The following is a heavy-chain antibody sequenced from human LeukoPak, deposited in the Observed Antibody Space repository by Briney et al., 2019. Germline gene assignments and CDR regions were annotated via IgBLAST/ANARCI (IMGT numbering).Heavy chain of an antibody. CDR1: GFTVSSNY. Sequence: PGGSLRLSCAASGFTVSSNYMSWVRQAPGKGLEWVSVIYSGGSTYYADSVKGRFTISRDNSKNTLYLQMNSLGAEDTAVYYCARGTYSSSWNYWGQGTLVTVSS. D-gene: IGHD6-13*01. CDR2: IYSGGST. V-gene: IGHV3-66*01. J-gene: IGHJ4*02. CDR3: ARGTYSSSWNY.